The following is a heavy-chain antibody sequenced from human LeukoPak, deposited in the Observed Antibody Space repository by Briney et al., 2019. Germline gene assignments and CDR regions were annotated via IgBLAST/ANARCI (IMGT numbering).Heavy chain of an antibody. D-gene: IGHD5-18*01. V-gene: IGHV4-59*01. CDR2: IYYSGST. Sequence: SETLSLTCTVSGGSISSYYWSWIRQPPGEGLEWIGYIYYSGSTNYNPSLKSRVTISVDTSKNQFSLKLSSVTAADTAVYYCARINTAMVGDYWGQGTLVTVSS. CDR1: GGSISSYY. J-gene: IGHJ4*02. CDR3: ARINTAMVGDY.